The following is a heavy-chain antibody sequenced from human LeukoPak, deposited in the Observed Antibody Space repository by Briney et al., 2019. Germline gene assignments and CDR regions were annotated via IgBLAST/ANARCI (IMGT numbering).Heavy chain of an antibody. CDR3: ARDSTYWYDSGSSGPHYFDY. V-gene: IGHV3-30*01. CDR1: GSIFSNYA. CDR2: ISSDGSKT. J-gene: IGHJ4*02. Sequence: PGGSLRLFCAASGSIFSNYAMHWVRQAPGKGLEWVALISSDGSKTYHADSVKGRLSISRDNSKNTLYLQLNSLRAEDTSVYYCARDSTYWYDSGSSGPHYFDYWGQGTLVTVSS. D-gene: IGHD3-10*01.